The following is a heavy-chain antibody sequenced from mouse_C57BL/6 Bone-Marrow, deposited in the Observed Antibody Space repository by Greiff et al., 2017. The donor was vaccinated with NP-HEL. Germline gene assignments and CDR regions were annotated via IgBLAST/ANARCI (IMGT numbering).Heavy chain of an antibody. Sequence: VHLVESGPGLVAPSQSLSITCTVSGFSLTSYAISWVRQPPGKGLEWLGVIWTGGGTNYNSALKSRLSISKDNSKSQVFLKMNSLQTDDTARYYCARTSRYGNYEGWFAYWGQGTLVTVSA. CDR3: ARTSRYGNYEGWFAY. CDR2: IWTGGGT. CDR1: GFSLTSYA. V-gene: IGHV2-9-1*01. D-gene: IGHD2-1*01. J-gene: IGHJ3*01.